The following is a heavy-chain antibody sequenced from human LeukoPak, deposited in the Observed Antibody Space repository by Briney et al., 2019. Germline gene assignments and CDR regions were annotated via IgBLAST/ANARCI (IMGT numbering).Heavy chain of an antibody. Sequence: GGSLRLSCAASGFTFSSYAMHWVRQAPGKGLEWVAVISYDGSNKYYADSVKGRFTISRDNAKNSLYLQMNSLRAEDTALYYCAKDMVSGYDMVGFDYWGQGTLVTVSS. V-gene: IGHV3-30-3*01. CDR3: AKDMVSGYDMVGFDY. D-gene: IGHD5-12*01. CDR1: GFTFSSYA. J-gene: IGHJ4*02. CDR2: ISYDGSNK.